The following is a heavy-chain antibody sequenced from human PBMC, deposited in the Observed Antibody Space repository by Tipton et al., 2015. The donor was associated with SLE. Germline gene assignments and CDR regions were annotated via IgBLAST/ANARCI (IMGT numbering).Heavy chain of an antibody. CDR1: GGSISSGGHY. CDR2: IHASGSSGST. V-gene: IGHV4-61*02. CDR3: AIPTVGATGGFDS. Sequence: TLSLTCTVSGGSISSGGHYWSWIRQPAGKGLEWIGRIHASGSSGSTEYNPSLKSRVSMSLDTSKNQFSLKLTSVTAADTAVYYCAIPTVGATGGFDSWGHGTLVIVSS. D-gene: IGHD1-26*01. J-gene: IGHJ4*01.